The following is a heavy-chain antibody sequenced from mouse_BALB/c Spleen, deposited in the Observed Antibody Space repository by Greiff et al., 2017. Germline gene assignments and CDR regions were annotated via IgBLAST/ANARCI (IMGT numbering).Heavy chain of an antibody. V-gene: IGHV5-6-5*01. CDR2: ISSGGST. CDR1: GFTFSSYA. Sequence: EVKLQESGGGLVKPGGSLKLSCAASGFTFSSYAMSWVRQTPEKRLEWVASISSGGSTYYQDSVKGGITIARDNARNILSLQMSSLRSDDTAMYYCAREDYAYEGGAMDYWGQGTSVTVSS. J-gene: IGHJ4*01. CDR3: AREDYAYEGGAMDY. D-gene: IGHD2-2*01.